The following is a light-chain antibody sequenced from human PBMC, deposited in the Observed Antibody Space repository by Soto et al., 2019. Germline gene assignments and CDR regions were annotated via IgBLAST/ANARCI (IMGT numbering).Light chain of an antibody. CDR2: SNS. V-gene: IGLV1-44*01. J-gene: IGLJ7*01. CDR1: SSNIGSNS. Sequence: QSVLTPPPSASGTPGQRVTTSCSGSSSNIGSNSVNWYQQLPGTAPKLLIYSNSQRPSGVPDRFSGSKSGTSASLAISGLQSEDEADYYCAAWDDRLNGAVFGGGTQLTVL. CDR3: AAWDDRLNGAV.